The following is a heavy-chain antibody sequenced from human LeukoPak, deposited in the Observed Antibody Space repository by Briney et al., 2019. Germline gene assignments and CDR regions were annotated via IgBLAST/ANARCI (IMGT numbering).Heavy chain of an antibody. Sequence: SETLSLTCAVYGGSFSGYYWSWIRQPPGKGLEWIGYIYYSGSTNYNPSLKSRVTISVDTSKNQFSLKLSSVTAADTAVYYCASSKDSSGWNDAFDIWGQGTMVTVSS. CDR3: ASSKDSSGWNDAFDI. CDR2: IYYSGST. CDR1: GGSFSGYY. J-gene: IGHJ3*02. D-gene: IGHD3-22*01. V-gene: IGHV4-59*01.